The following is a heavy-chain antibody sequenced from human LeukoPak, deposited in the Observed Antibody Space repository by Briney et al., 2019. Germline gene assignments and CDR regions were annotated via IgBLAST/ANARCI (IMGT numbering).Heavy chain of an antibody. Sequence: ASVKVSCKASGYTFTSYGIMWVRQATGQGLEWMGWMNANSGTTHYAQNFQGRVTMTRNTPTSTAYMELSRLRSEDTGVYYCARRAESPYYYYYYMDVWGKGTTVTVSS. CDR2: MNANSGTT. CDR1: GYTFTSYG. J-gene: IGHJ6*03. CDR3: ARRAESPYYYYYYMDV. V-gene: IGHV1-8*01.